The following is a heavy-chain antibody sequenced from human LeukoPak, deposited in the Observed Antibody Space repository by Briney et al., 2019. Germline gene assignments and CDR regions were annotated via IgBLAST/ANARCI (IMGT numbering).Heavy chain of an antibody. CDR3: ARSYDRSGYSVGFDF. D-gene: IGHD3-22*01. CDR2: IFTSGNT. Sequence: KRSETLSLTCTVSAGSMSGDYWSWFRRPAGKGMEWIGRIFTSGNTNYNPSLNSRVTLSVDTSKNQFSPKLSSVTAADTAVYYCARSYDRSGYSVGFDFWGQGALVTVSS. CDR1: AGSMSGDY. J-gene: IGHJ4*02. V-gene: IGHV4-4*07.